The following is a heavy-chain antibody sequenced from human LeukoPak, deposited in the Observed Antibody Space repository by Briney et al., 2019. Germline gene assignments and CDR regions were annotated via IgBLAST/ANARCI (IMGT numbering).Heavy chain of an antibody. Sequence: PGGSLRLSCAASGFTFSSYWMSWVRQAPGKGLEWVANIKQDGSEKYYVDSVKGRFIISRDNAKNSLYLQMNSLRAEDTAVYYCASDILTGYSNPDGLYYFDYWGQGTLVTVSS. D-gene: IGHD3-9*01. CDR2: IKQDGSEK. CDR1: GFTFSSYW. J-gene: IGHJ4*02. CDR3: ASDILTGYSNPDGLYYFDY. V-gene: IGHV3-7*01.